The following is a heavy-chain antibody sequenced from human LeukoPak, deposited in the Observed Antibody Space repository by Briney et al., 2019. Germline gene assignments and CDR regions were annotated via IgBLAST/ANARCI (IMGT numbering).Heavy chain of an antibody. CDR2: IYYSGST. J-gene: IGHJ6*02. D-gene: IGHD3-22*01. Sequence: TLSLTCTVSGGSISSGDYYWRWIRQPPGKGLEWIGYIYYSGSTYYNPSLKSRVTISVDTSKNQFSLKLSSVTAADTAVYYCARGDYYDSSGYWNYYYYYGMDVWGQGTAVTVSS. V-gene: IGHV4-30-4*01. CDR3: ARGDYYDSSGYWNYYYYYGMDV. CDR1: GGSISSGDYY.